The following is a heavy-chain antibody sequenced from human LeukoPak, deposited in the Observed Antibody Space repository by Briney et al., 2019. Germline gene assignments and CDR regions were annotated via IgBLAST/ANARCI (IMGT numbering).Heavy chain of an antibody. V-gene: IGHV3-30*02. CDR1: GFTFNNYG. CDR3: AKDSGYYGSGSYLYYYYYYMDV. D-gene: IGHD3-10*01. J-gene: IGHJ6*03. CDR2: IRFDGSHK. Sequence: GGSLRLSCAASGFTFNNYGMFWFRQAPGKGLDWVSFIRFDGSHKYYADSVKGRFTISRDNSKNTLYLQMNSLRAEDTAAYYCAKDSGYYGSGSYLYYYYYYMDVWGKGTTVTISS.